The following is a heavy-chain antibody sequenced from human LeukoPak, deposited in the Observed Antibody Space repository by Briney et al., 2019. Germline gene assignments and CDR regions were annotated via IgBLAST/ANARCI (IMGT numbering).Heavy chain of an antibody. J-gene: IGHJ6*03. D-gene: IGHD1-1*01. Sequence: GGSLRLSCAGSGFTFSSYWMLWVRQAPGEGLVWVSRISSDEISTNDAASVRGRFTISRDNAKNTLYLQMDSLRAEDTAVYYCAKAGGTTGSMRFYMDVWGKGTTVTVSS. CDR2: ISSDEIST. CDR3: AKAGGTTGSMRFYMDV. CDR1: GFTFSSYW. V-gene: IGHV3-74*01.